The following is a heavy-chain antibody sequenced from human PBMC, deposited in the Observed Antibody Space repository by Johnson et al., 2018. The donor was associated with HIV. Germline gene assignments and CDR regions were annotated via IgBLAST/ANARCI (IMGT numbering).Heavy chain of an antibody. CDR3: ARVGGSWMLDAFDI. V-gene: IGHV3-30*02. CDR1: GFTFSTYG. D-gene: IGHD3-10*01. Sequence: VQLVESGGGVVQPGRSLRLSCAASGFTFSTYGMHWVRQAPGKGLEWVAFIRYDGSNKYYADSVKGRFTISRDNSKNTLYLQMNSLRAEDTAVYYCARVGGSWMLDAFDIWGQGTVVTVSS. J-gene: IGHJ3*02. CDR2: IRYDGSNK.